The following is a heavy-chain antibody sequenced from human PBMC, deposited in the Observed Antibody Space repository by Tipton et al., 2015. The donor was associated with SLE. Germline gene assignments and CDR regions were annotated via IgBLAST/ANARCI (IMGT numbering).Heavy chain of an antibody. V-gene: IGHV3-33*03. CDR1: GFTFSSYG. D-gene: IGHD2-8*02. J-gene: IGHJ4*02. CDR3: AKARCWWCIPDY. Sequence: QVQLVQSGGGVVQPGRSLRLSCAASGFTFSSYGMHWVRQAPGKGLEWVAVIWYDGSNKYYADSVKGRFTISRDNAKNSLYLQMNSLRAEDTALYYCAKARCWWCIPDYWGQGTLVTVSS. CDR2: IWYDGSNK.